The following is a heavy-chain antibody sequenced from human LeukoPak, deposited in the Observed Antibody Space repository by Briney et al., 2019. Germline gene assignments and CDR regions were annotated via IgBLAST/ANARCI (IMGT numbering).Heavy chain of an antibody. CDR3: ARERLGEPVDY. CDR1: GFTFSSYS. D-gene: IGHD3-10*01. V-gene: IGHV3-48*04. CDR2: ISSSGSTI. Sequence: PGGSLRLSCAASGFTFSSYSMNWVRQAPGKGLEWVSYISSSGSTIYYADSVKGRFTISRDNAKNSLYLQMNSLRAEDKAVYYCARERLGEPVDYWGQGTLVTVSS. J-gene: IGHJ4*02.